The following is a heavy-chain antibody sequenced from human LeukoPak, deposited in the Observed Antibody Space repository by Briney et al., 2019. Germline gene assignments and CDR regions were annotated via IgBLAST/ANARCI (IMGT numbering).Heavy chain of an antibody. CDR3: AKDRYYYDSSGSIYFDY. CDR1: GFTFSSYG. CDR2: ISYDGSNK. D-gene: IGHD3-22*01. Sequence: PGRSLRLSCAASGFTFSSYGMHWVRQAPGKGLEWVAVISYDGSNKYYADSVKGRFTISRDNSKNTLYLQMNSLRAEDTAVYYCAKDRYYYDSSGSIYFDYWGQRSLVTVSS. J-gene: IGHJ4*02. V-gene: IGHV3-30*18.